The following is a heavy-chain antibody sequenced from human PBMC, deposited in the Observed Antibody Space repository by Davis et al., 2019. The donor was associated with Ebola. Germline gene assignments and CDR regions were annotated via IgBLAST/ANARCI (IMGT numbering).Heavy chain of an antibody. CDR3: ARSPPNYYDSGDSDTDAFDV. D-gene: IGHD3-22*01. J-gene: IGHJ3*01. Sequence: SETLSLTCSVPGASISSYHWSWIRQPPGKRLEWIGYIYYSGSTNYNPSLKSRVTISVDTSKNQFSLKLSSVTAADTAVYYCARSPPNYYDSGDSDTDAFDVWGQGTMVTVSS. CDR1: GASISSYH. V-gene: IGHV4-59*01. CDR2: IYYSGST.